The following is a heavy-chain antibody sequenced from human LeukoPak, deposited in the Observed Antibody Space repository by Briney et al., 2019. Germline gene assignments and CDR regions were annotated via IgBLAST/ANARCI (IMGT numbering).Heavy chain of an antibody. Sequence: SETLSLTCTVSDSSITSTYYWAWFRQPPGKGLEWIATVFRLQTVRTFYNPSLESRVTMSLDPSHNQFSLNLTSVTAADTALYFCARVLHAPYLIDSWGQGTLVTVSS. CDR3: ARVLHAPYLIDS. D-gene: IGHD2-8*01. V-gene: IGHV4-38-2*02. CDR2: VFRLQTVRT. J-gene: IGHJ4*02. CDR1: DSSITSTYY.